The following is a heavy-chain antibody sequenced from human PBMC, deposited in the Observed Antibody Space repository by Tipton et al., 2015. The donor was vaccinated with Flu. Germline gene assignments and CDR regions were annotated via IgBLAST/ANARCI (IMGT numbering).Heavy chain of an antibody. CDR2: IKEDGSEQ. Sequence: SLRLSCVASGFTFSGFEMSWVRQAPGKGLEWVANIKEDGSEQYYVDSVKGRFTISRDNAKNSVFLQMNSLTAEDTAVYYCARAVTTDSWGQGTLVTVSS. CDR3: ARAVTTDS. CDR1: GFTFSGFE. V-gene: IGHV3-7*01. D-gene: IGHD4-17*01. J-gene: IGHJ4*02.